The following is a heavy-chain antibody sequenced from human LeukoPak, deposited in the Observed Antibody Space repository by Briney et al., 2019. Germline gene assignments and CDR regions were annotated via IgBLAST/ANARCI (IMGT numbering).Heavy chain of an antibody. CDR1: GFTFASYS. J-gene: IGHJ4*02. D-gene: IGHD3-10*01. CDR2: ISGDSTYI. V-gene: IGHV3-21*01. CDR3: ARGWYGSGSYSDY. Sequence: GGSLRLSCAASGFTFASYSMNWVRQAPGKGLEWVSSISGDSTYIYNAGSVKGRFTISRDNANNSLYLQMNSLRAEDTAVYYCARGWYGSGSYSDYWGQGTLVTVSS.